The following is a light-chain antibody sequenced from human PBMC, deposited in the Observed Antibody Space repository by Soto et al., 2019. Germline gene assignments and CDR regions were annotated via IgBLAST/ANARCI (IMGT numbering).Light chain of an antibody. CDR3: QQANSFPPT. CDR1: QGIGSW. CDR2: AAS. V-gene: IGKV1D-12*01. J-gene: IGKJ4*01. Sequence: DIQLAQSPSSVSASVGHRVTITCRASQGIGSWLAWYQQKPGKAPKLLIYAASTLQSGVPSRFSGSGSGTDFTLTISSLQPEDFASYHCQQANSFPPTFGGGTKVEIQ.